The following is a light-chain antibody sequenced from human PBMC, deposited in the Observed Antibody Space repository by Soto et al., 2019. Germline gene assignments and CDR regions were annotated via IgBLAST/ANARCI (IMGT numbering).Light chain of an antibody. V-gene: IGKV1-33*01. CDR3: QRHDNVPLT. CDR1: QDISNY. Sequence: DIQMTQSPSSLSASVGDRVTITCQASQDISNYLNWYQQKPGKAPKLLIYDAINLETGVPSRFSGSGSGTDFTVTICSLQPEDIATYYCQRHDNVPLTFGGGTRVEIK. J-gene: IGKJ4*01. CDR2: DAI.